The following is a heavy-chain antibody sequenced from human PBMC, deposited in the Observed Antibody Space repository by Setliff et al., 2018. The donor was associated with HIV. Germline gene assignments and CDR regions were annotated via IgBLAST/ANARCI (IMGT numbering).Heavy chain of an antibody. J-gene: IGHJ4*02. CDR1: GFTFSNYS. V-gene: IGHV3-21*01. CDR3: ARRGRYCSGGTCYASTDY. D-gene: IGHD2-15*01. Sequence: GSLRLSCAGSGFTFSNYSMNWVRQAPGKGLEWVSSISSSGDYIFYADSVKGRFTISRDNAKNSLYLQMNSLRAEDTAVYYCARRGRYCSGGTCYASTDYWGQGTLVTV. CDR2: ISSSGDYI.